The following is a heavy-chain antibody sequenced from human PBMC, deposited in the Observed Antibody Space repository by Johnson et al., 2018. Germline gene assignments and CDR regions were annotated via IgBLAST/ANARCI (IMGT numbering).Heavy chain of an antibody. CDR3: ARASVDTAMVGAFDI. CDR1: GGSMSTYY. CDR2: IFYGGSS. J-gene: IGHJ3*02. Sequence: QVQLQESGPGLVKPSETLSLTCTVSGGSMSTYYWSWIRQPPGKGLEWIGYIFYGGSSKHNPSLKSRAFISVDPGKNQFSLNLSSVTAADTAIDYCARASVDTAMVGAFDIWGQGTMVAVSS. V-gene: IGHV4-59*01. D-gene: IGHD5-18*01.